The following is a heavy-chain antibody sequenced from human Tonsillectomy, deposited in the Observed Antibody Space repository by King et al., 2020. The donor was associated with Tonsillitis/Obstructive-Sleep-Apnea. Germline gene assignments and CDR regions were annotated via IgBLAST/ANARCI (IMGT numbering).Heavy chain of an antibody. CDR3: ARSTGSSTSIQDNWFDP. D-gene: IGHD2-2*01. V-gene: IGHV1-46*01. CDR1: GYTFTSYY. Sequence: VQLVESGAEVKKPGASVKVSCKASGYTFTSYYMHWVRQAPGQGLEWMGIINPSGGSTSYAQKFQGRVTMTRDTSTSTVYMELSSLRSEDTAVYYCARSTGSSTSIQDNWFDPWGQGTLVTVSS. J-gene: IGHJ5*02. CDR2: INPSGGST.